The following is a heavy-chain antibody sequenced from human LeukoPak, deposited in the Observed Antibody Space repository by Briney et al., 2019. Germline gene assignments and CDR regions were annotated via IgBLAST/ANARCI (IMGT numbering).Heavy chain of an antibody. J-gene: IGHJ4*02. Sequence: SETLSLTCTVSGGSTSSSSYYWGWIRQPPGKGLEWIGSIYYSGSTYYNPSLKSRVTISVDTSKNQFSLKLSSVTAADTAVYYCARQAPLKSYDFWSGYGPAAADYWGQGTLVTVSS. CDR3: ARQAPLKSYDFWSGYGPAAADY. V-gene: IGHV4-39*01. CDR1: GGSTSSSSYY. CDR2: IYYSGST. D-gene: IGHD3-3*01.